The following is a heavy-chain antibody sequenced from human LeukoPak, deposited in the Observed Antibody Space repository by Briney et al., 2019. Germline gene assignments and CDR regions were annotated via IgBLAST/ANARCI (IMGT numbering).Heavy chain of an antibody. J-gene: IGHJ4*02. D-gene: IGHD4-17*01. CDR1: GYSFTSYW. CDR2: IYPGDSDT. CDR3: ARHHDYGDYGCFDY. V-gene: IGHV5-51*01. Sequence: GETLKISCKGSGYSFTSYWIGWVRQMPGKGLEWMGIIYPGDSDTRYSPSFQGQVTISADKSIRTAYLQWSSLKASDTAIYYCARHHDYGDYGCFDYWGQGTLVTVSS.